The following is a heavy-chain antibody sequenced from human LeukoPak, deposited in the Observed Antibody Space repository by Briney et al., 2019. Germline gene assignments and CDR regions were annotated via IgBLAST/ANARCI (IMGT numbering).Heavy chain of an antibody. CDR2: IIPIFGTA. J-gene: IGHJ4*02. V-gene: IGHV1-69*13. CDR3: AREGSGHYYS. CDR1: GGTFSGYA. D-gene: IGHD3-22*01. Sequence: GASVKVSCKASGGTFSGYAISWVRQAPGQGLEWMGGIIPIFGTANYAQKFQGRVTITADESTSTAYMELSSLRSEDTAVYYCAREGSGHYYSWGQGTLVTVSS.